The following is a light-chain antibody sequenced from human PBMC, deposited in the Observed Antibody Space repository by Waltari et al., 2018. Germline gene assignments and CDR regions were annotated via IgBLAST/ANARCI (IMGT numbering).Light chain of an antibody. V-gene: IGKV1-5*03. CDR3: QQYNSFSS. CDR2: KAS. CDR1: QSINSW. Sequence: DIRMTQSPSTLSASVGDRVTITCRASQSINSWLAWYQQKPGKAPKLLIYKASSLKSGVPSRFSGSGSGTEFTLTISSLQPDDFATYYCQQYNSFSSFGGGIKVEIK. J-gene: IGKJ4*01.